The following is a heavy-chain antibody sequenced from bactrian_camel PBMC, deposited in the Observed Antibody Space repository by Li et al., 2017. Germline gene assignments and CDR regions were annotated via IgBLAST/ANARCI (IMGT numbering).Heavy chain of an antibody. Sequence: QVQLVESGGGEVQPGGSLRLTCVASGFNFSDYWMYWVRQAPGKGLEWVASISDDSRATQYKDFLEARFTISRDNSKSTLYLQMNSLKSEDTATYYCAKELGSTLAGSGRSPGTQVTVS. CDR2: ISDDSRAT. V-gene: IGHV3S1*01. D-gene: IGHD6*01. CDR1: GFNFSDYW. J-gene: IGHJ4*01.